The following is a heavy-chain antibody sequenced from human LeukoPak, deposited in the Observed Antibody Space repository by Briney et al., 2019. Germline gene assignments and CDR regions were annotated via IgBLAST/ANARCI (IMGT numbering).Heavy chain of an antibody. CDR1: GGSFSGYY. J-gene: IGHJ4*02. D-gene: IGHD3-22*01. Sequence: MASETLSLTCAVYGGSFSGYYWSWLRQPPGKGLEWVGEINHSGSTNYNPSLKSRVTISVDTSKTQFSLKLSSVTAADTAVYYCARIPKSFYYDSSGYMYYFDYWGQGTLVTVSS. CDR3: ARIPKSFYYDSSGYMYYFDY. CDR2: INHSGST. V-gene: IGHV4-34*01.